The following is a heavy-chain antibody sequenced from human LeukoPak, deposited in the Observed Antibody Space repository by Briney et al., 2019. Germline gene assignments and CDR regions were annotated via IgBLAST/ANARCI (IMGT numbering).Heavy chain of an antibody. Sequence: ASVKVSCKASGYTFTSYDINWVRQATGQGLEWMGWMNPNSGNTGYAQKFQVRVTMTRDTSISTAYMELSRLRSDDTAVYYCASTLNDFWSGYYLIDYFDYWGQGTLVTVSS. J-gene: IGHJ4*02. V-gene: IGHV1-8*01. CDR3: ASTLNDFWSGYYLIDYFDY. CDR2: MNPNSGNT. CDR1: GYTFTSYD. D-gene: IGHD3-3*01.